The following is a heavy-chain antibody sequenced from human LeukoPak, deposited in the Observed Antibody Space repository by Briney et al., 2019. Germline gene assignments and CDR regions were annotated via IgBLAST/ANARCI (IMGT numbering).Heavy chain of an antibody. V-gene: IGHV3-21*01. CDR3: ARDQVEATYFSGSDAFDI. Sequence: PGGSLTLSCAASGFTFSSYEWNWVRQAPGKGLEWVSAISSSSYTYYAHSLKGRFTISRDNAKNSFYLQMNSLTAEDTAVYYCARDQVEATYFSGSDAFDIWGQGTMVTVSS. J-gene: IGHJ3*02. D-gene: IGHD1-26*01. CDR1: GFTFSSYE. CDR2: ISSSSYT.